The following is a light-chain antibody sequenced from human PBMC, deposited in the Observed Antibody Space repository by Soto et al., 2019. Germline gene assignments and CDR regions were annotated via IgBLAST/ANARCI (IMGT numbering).Light chain of an antibody. V-gene: IGKV1-9*01. CDR2: HAS. J-gene: IGKJ3*01. Sequence: DIQLTQSPSFLSASVGDRVTITCRASQDISNHFAGYQQKPGKAPSLLIYHASTLQSGVPSRFSGSQSGTEFTLTISSLQPEDFATYYCQQLYSYPFTFGPGTKVDVK. CDR1: QDISNH. CDR3: QQLYSYPFT.